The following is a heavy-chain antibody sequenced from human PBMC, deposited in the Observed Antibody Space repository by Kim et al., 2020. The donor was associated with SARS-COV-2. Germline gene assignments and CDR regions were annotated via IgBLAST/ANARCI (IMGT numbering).Heavy chain of an antibody. Sequence: ASVKVSCKASGYTFTGYYMHWVRQAPGQGLEWMGRINPNSGGTNYAQKFQGRVTMTRDTSISTAYMELSRLRSDDTAVYYCARDFRGSCTNGVWFGLLREYWFDPWGQGTLVTVSS. D-gene: IGHD2-8*01. CDR1: GYTFTGYY. J-gene: IGHJ5*02. CDR2: INPNSGGT. V-gene: IGHV1-2*06. CDR3: ARDFRGSCTNGVWFGLLREYWFDP.